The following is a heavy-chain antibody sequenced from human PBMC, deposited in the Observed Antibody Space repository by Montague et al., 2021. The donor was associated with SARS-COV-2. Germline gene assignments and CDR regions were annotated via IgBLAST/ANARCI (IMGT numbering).Heavy chain of an antibody. V-gene: IGHV4-59*01. CDR3: AAVGRGSCWYEVGFDN. Sequence: SETLSLTCTVSGGSISRYSWTWIRQPPGKGLEWFGYIYNSGSTNYNPSLTSRGTISVDTSKNQFSLKLSSVAAADTAVYYCAAVGRGSCWYEVGFDNWGQGTMVTVSS. J-gene: IGHJ3*02. D-gene: IGHD2-15*01. CDR1: GGSISRYS. CDR2: IYNSGST.